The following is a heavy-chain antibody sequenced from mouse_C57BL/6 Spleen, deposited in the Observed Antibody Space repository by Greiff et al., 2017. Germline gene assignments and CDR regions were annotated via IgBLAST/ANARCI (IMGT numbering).Heavy chain of an antibody. Sequence: VQLQQPGAELVRPGSSVKLSCKASGYTFTSYWMHWVKQRPIQGLEWIGNIDPSDSETHYNQKFKDKATLTVDKSYSTAYMQLSSLTSEDSAVYYCARSTGTGAMDYWGQGTSDTVSS. J-gene: IGHJ4*01. CDR2: IDPSDSET. CDR1: GYTFTSYW. D-gene: IGHD4-1*01. V-gene: IGHV1-52*01. CDR3: ARSTGTGAMDY.